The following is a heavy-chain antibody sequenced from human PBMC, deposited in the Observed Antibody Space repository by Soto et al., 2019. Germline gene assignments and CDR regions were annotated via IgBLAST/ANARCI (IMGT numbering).Heavy chain of an antibody. Sequence: EVQLVESGGGLVKPGGSLRLSCAACGFTLTTYTMNWVRQAPGMGLEWVSSINGRGNYKYYTDSVEGRFTISRDNAQNSLYLQMNSLRAEDTAVYYCAREDGVVGATSAFDYWGQGTLVTVSS. J-gene: IGHJ4*02. CDR2: INGRGNYK. CDR1: GFTLTTYT. CDR3: AREDGVVGATSAFDY. V-gene: IGHV3-21*01. D-gene: IGHD1-26*01.